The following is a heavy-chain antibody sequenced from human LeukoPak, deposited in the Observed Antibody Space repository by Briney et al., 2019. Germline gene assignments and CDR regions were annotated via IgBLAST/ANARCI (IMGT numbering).Heavy chain of an antibody. J-gene: IGHJ4*02. D-gene: IGHD5-18*01. CDR3: AKTDTAMIRSYYFDY. V-gene: IGHV3-23*01. CDR1: GFTFSSYA. Sequence: GGSLRLSCAASGFTFSSYAMSWVRQAPGKGLEWVSAISGSGGSTYYADSVKGRFTISRDNSKSTLYLQMDSLRTEDTAVYYCAKTDTAMIRSYYFDYWGQGTLVTVSS. CDR2: ISGSGGST.